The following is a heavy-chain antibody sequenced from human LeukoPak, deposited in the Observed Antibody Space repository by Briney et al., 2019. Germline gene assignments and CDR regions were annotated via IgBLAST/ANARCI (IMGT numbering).Heavy chain of an antibody. J-gene: IGHJ4*02. V-gene: IGHV4-38-2*01. CDR3: ARYDVGWYYFDY. CDR2: IYHSGST. CDR1: GYSISSGYY. D-gene: IGHD6-19*01. Sequence: SETLSLTCAVSGYSISSGYYWGWIRQPPGKGLEWIGSIYHSGSTYYNPSLKSRVTISVDTSKNQFSLKLSSVTAADTAVYYCARYDVGWYYFDYWGQGTLVTVSS.